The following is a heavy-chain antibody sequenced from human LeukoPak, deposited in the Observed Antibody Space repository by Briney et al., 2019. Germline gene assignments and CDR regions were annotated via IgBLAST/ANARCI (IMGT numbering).Heavy chain of an antibody. J-gene: IGHJ4*02. CDR3: ARGRHSSGWYDYFDY. D-gene: IGHD6-19*01. CDR2: ISWNSGSL. Sequence: GGSLRLSCAASGFTFDDYAMHWVRQAPGKGLEWVSGISWNSGSLGYADSVKGRFTISRDNAKNSLYLQMNSLRAEDTAVYYCARGRHSSGWYDYFDYWGQGTLVTVSS. V-gene: IGHV3-9*01. CDR1: GFTFDDYA.